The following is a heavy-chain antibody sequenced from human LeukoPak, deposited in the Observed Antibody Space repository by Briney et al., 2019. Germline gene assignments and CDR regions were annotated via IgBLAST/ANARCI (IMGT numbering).Heavy chain of an antibody. V-gene: IGHV1-2*06. CDR3: AREDSDGYFDH. J-gene: IGHJ4*02. CDR2: LIPNSGDT. Sequence: GASVKVSCKASGYNFIGYYMHWVRQAPGQGLEWMGRLIPNSGDTAYGQKFQGRVAVTRDTSNNTVYMELSRLTFDDTAVYYCAREDSDGYFDHWGQGTRVTVSS. CDR1: GYNFIGYY. D-gene: IGHD5-18*01.